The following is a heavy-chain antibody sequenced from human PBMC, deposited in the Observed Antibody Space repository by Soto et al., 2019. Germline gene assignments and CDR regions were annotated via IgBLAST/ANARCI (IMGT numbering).Heavy chain of an antibody. CDR2: ARNKANSYTT. J-gene: IGHJ4*02. CDR3: ASQLGIWYPFDY. CDR1: GFSLSDRY. Sequence: QPGGSLRLSCAASGFSLSDRYMDWVRQAPGKGLEWVARARNKANSYTTEYAASVKGRFTISRDDSKKSVYLQMNSLKIEDTAVYYCASQLGIWYPFDYWGQGTLVTVS. D-gene: IGHD7-27*01. V-gene: IGHV3-72*01.